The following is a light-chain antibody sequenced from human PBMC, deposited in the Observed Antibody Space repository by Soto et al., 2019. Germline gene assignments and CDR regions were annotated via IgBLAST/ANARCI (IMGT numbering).Light chain of an antibody. J-gene: IGKJ2*01. V-gene: IGKV3-20*01. CDR1: QSVRSSY. CDR2: GGS. Sequence: VLTQSPGTLSLSPWERATLSCRASQSVRSSYLAWYQQKPGQAPRLLIYGGSNRATGIPDRFSGSGSGTDFTLTISRLEPEDSAVYFCQQYDWSPMYTFGQGTKLEIK. CDR3: QQYDWSPMYT.